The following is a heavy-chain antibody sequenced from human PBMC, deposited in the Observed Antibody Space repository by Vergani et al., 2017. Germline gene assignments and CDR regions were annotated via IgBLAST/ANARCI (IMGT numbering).Heavy chain of an antibody. J-gene: IGHJ4*02. V-gene: IGHV3-15*01. Sequence: EVQLLESGGGLVQPGGSLRLSCAASGFTFSSYAMSWVRQAPGKGLEWIGRIKSKTDGGTTDYAAPVKGRFTISRDDSKNTLYLQMNSLKTEDTAVYYCTTWFGEPLGDYWGQGTLVTVSS. D-gene: IGHD3-10*01. CDR2: IKSKTDGGTT. CDR3: TTWFGEPLGDY. CDR1: GFTFSSYA.